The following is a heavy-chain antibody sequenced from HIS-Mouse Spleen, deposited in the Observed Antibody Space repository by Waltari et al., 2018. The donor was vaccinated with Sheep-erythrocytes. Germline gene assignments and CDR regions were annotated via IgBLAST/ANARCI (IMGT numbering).Heavy chain of an antibody. D-gene: IGHD3-3*01. CDR1: GGSISSSSYY. V-gene: IGHV4-39*07. CDR2: IYYSGST. Sequence: QLQLQESGPGLVKPSETLSLTCTVSGGSISSSSYYWGWIRQPPGKGLEWIGSIYYSGSTYYNPSLKSRVTISVDTSKNQFSLKLSSVTAADTAVYYCARDEGTYYDFWSGYPPSYYCDYWGQGTLVTVSS. J-gene: IGHJ4*02. CDR3: ARDEGTYYDFWSGYPPSYYCDY.